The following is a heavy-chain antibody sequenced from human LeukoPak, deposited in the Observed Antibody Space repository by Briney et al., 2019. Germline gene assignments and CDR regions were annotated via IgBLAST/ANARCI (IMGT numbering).Heavy chain of an antibody. CDR1: GFTFSNYA. V-gene: IGHV3-23*01. CDR3: ASPVYGYSDNGRDY. Sequence: PGGSLRLSCAASGFTFSNYAMTWVRQAPEKGLKWVSSISDSGGGTHYEDSVKGRFTISRDNSKNTLYLQMNSLRAEDTAVYYCASPVYGYSDNGRDYWGQGTLATVSS. J-gene: IGHJ4*02. D-gene: IGHD5-12*01. CDR2: ISDSGGGT.